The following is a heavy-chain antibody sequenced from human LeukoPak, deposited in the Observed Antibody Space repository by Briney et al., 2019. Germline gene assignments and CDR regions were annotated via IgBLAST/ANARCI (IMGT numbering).Heavy chain of an antibody. V-gene: IGHV3-48*01. CDR3: VRDLSRYRPADY. Sequence: GGSLRLSCAASGFTFSTYSMNWVRQAPGQGLEWVSYISSISNTIHCADSVKGRFSISRENAKNSLYLQMNSLRAEDTAVYYCVRDLSRYRPADYWGQGTLVTVSS. D-gene: IGHD2-2*01. CDR2: ISSISNTI. J-gene: IGHJ4*02. CDR1: GFTFSTYS.